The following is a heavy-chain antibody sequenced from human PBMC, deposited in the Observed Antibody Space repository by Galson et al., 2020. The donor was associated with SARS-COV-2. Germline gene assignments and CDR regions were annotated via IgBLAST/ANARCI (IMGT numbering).Heavy chain of an antibody. CDR1: GFTFSSYA. CDR3: AKEGKNREADAFDI. Sequence: GESLKISCAASGFTFSSYAMSWVRQAPGKGLEWVSAISRSGARTHYADSVKGRFTISRDNSKSTLYLQMTSLRAEDTALYYCAKEGKNREADAFDIWGQGTMVTVSS. D-gene: IGHD1-26*01. CDR2: ISRSGART. V-gene: IGHV3-23*01. J-gene: IGHJ3*02.